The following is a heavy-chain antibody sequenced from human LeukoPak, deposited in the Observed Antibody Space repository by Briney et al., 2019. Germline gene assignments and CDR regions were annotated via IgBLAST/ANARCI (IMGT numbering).Heavy chain of an antibody. CDR3: ARDPPWGNYIDY. D-gene: IGHD3-16*01. V-gene: IGHV3-66*01. Sequence: GGSLRLSCAASGFTFSSYAMSWVRQAPGKGLEWVSLIYSGGSTYYADSVKGRFTISRDNSKNTLYLQMNSLRAEDTAVYYCARDPPWGNYIDYWGQGTLVTVSS. CDR1: GFTFSSYA. CDR2: IYSGGST. J-gene: IGHJ4*02.